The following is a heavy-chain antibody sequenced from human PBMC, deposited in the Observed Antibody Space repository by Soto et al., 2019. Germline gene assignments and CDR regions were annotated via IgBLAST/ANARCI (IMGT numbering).Heavy chain of an antibody. V-gene: IGHV4-59*12. J-gene: IGHJ5*02. D-gene: IGHD5-18*01. CDR3: TRVATAFPS. CDR2: IYYRGTT. CDR1: NGSINIYY. Sequence: PSETLSLTCNVSNGSINIYYWSWIRQPPGKELEWIGNIYYRGTTNYNPSLQGRVTMSIDTSKNQFSLMLTSVAAADTAVDYCTRVATAFPSWGRGVLVTVSS.